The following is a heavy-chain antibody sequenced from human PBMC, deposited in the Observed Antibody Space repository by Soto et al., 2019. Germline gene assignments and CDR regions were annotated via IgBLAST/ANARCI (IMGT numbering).Heavy chain of an antibody. CDR2: IYSGGST. J-gene: IGHJ4*02. CDR1: GFTVSNNY. CDR3: ATYTSLDY. V-gene: IGHV3-53*02. D-gene: IGHD2-2*02. Sequence: VQLVETGGGLIQPGGSLRLSCAASGFTVSNNYMSWVRQAPGKGLEWVSLIYSGGSTFYADSVKGRFTISRDNYKNTLFLQMTSVRAEDTAVYFCATYTSLDYWGQGTLVTVSS.